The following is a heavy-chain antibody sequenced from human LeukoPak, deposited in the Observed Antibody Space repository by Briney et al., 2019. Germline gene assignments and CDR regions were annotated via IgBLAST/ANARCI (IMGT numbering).Heavy chain of an antibody. V-gene: IGHV1-2*06. J-gene: IGHJ4*02. D-gene: IGHD7-27*01. CDR3: ARGATAGTGDLGY. Sequence: ASVKVSCKASGYTFTGHYMHWLRQAAGQGLEWMGRINPNSGGTNYAQKFQGRVTMTRDTSISTAYMELSRLRSDDTAVYYCARGATAGTGDLGYWGQGTLVTVSS. CDR1: GYTFTGHY. CDR2: INPNSGGT.